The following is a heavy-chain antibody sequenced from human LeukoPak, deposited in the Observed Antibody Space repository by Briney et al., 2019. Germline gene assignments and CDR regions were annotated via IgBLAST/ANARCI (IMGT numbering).Heavy chain of an antibody. J-gene: IGHJ4*02. Sequence: GRSLRLSCAASGFTFGSYGMHWVRQAPGKGLEWVAVISYDGRNKYYVDSVKGRFTISRDNSKNTLYLQMNSLRAEDTAVYYCAKDWHTVASFDYWGQGTLVTVSS. CDR3: AKDWHTVASFDY. CDR1: GFTFGSYG. V-gene: IGHV3-30*18. D-gene: IGHD4-17*01. CDR2: ISYDGRNK.